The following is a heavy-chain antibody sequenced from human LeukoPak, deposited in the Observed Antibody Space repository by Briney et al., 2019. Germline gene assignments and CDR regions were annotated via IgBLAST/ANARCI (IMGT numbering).Heavy chain of an antibody. CDR2: MNPNSGNT. CDR3: ARGYYGSGILYYYYYMDV. Sequence: GASVKVSCKASGYTFIDHYIHWVRQATGQGLEWMGWMNPNSGNTGYAQKFQGRVTMTRNTSISTAYMELSSLRSEDTAVYYCARGYYGSGILYYYYYMDVWGKGTTVTVSS. V-gene: IGHV1-8*02. D-gene: IGHD3-10*01. CDR1: GYTFIDHY. J-gene: IGHJ6*03.